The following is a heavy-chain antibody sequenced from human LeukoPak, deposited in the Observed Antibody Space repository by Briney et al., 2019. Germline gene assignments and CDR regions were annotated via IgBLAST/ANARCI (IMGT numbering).Heavy chain of an antibody. CDR1: GFTFSTYV. Sequence: GGSLRLSCAASGFTFSTYVMSWVRQAPGKGLEWVSAISGSGGSTYYADSVKGRFTISRDNSKNTLYLQMNSLGADDTAVYYCAKGNWRYIDYWGQGTPLTVSS. J-gene: IGHJ4*01. CDR2: ISGSGGST. D-gene: IGHD1-1*01. V-gene: IGHV3-23*01. CDR3: AKGNWRYIDY.